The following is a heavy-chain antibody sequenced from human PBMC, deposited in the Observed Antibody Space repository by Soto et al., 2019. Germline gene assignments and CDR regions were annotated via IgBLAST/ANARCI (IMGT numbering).Heavy chain of an antibody. V-gene: IGHV3-11*01. J-gene: IGHJ6*02. CDR2: ISARGDDI. CDR3: ARVSRGPRVSPVYYYFGLDV. Sequence: QVQVVESGGGLVKPGGSLRLSCAASGFTFSDYYMSWIRQAPGQGLEWVSYISARGDDIFYADSLRGRFSLSRDNARNSLYLQMNSLRVDDTAVYYCARVSRGPRVSPVYYYFGLDVWGQGTTVTVSS. CDR1: GFTFSDYY.